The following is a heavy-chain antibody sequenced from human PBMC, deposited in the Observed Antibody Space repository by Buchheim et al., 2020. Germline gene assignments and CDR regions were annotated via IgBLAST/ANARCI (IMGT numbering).Heavy chain of an antibody. V-gene: IGHV3-33*01. J-gene: IGHJ4*02. CDR2: IWDDGSNK. D-gene: IGHD6-19*01. CDR3: ARDDGVAGDHLDY. CDR1: GFTFSSYG. Sequence: QVQLVESGGGVVQPGRSLRLSCAASGFTFSSYGMHWVRQAPGKGLEWVAVIWDDGSNKYYADSVKGRFTISRDNSKNTLSLQMNSLRAEDTAVYYCARDDGVAGDHLDYWGQGTL.